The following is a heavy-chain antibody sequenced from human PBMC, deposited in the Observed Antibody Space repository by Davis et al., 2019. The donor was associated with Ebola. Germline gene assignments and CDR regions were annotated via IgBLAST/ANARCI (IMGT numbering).Heavy chain of an antibody. V-gene: IGHV1-8*01. CDR2: MNPNSGNT. J-gene: IGHJ6*02. CDR1: GYTFPNYG. CDR3: ARAWYSSDVLYYYYGMDV. Sequence: AASVKVSCKASGYTFPNYGINWVRQATGQGLEWMGWMNPNSGNTGYAQKFQGRVTMTRNTSISTAYMELSSLRSEDTAVYYCARAWYSSDVLYYYYGMDVWGQGTTVTVSS. D-gene: IGHD6-25*01.